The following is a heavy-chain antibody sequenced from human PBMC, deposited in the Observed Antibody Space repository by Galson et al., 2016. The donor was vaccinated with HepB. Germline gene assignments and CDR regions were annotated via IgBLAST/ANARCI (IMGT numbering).Heavy chain of an antibody. CDR3: AKSITLLPGLGNPSTEHPFDV. CDR1: GGPFTNYI. Sequence: SVKVSCKASGGPFTNYIISWVRQAPGQGFEWMGGIITMFGTVNYAQKFQGRVTITADESTGTAYMDLSGLRSEDTAVYFCAKSITLLPGLGNPSTEHPFDVWGQGTQVTVSS. J-gene: IGHJ3*01. CDR2: IITMFGTV. D-gene: IGHD3-10*01. V-gene: IGHV1-69*13.